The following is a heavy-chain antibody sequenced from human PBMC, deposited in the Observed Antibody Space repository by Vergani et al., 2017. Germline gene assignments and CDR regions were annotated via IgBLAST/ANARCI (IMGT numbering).Heavy chain of an antibody. CDR1: GGTFSSYA. CDR2: ISAYNGNT. D-gene: IGHD3-22*01. Sequence: QVQLVQSGAEVKKPGSSVKVSCKASGGTFSSYAISWVRQAPGQGLEWMGGISAYNGNTNYAQKLQGRVTMTTDTSTSTAYMELRSLRSDDTAVDYCAKGRLRNGFDPWGQGTLVTVSS. CDR3: AKGRLRNGFDP. J-gene: IGHJ5*02. V-gene: IGHV1-18*01.